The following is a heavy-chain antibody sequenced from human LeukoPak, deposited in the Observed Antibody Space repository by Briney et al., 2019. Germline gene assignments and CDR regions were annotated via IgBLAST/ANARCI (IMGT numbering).Heavy chain of an antibody. D-gene: IGHD2-15*01. Sequence: GGSLRLSCAASGFTFSSYGMHWVRQAPGKGLEWVAAIWYDGSNDYYADSVKGRFTISRDNSKNTLSLQMNSLRAEDTAVYYCAREADCSGGGCYRGAFDIWGQGTMVTVSS. J-gene: IGHJ3*02. V-gene: IGHV3-33*01. CDR2: IWYDGSND. CDR1: GFTFSSYG. CDR3: AREADCSGGGCYRGAFDI.